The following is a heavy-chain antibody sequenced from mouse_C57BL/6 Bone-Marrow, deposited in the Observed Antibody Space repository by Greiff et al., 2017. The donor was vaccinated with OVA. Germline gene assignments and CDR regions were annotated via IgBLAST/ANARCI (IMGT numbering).Heavy chain of an antibody. J-gene: IGHJ4*01. CDR2: ISSGSSTI. CDR3: ARDYGSSYDYAMDY. CDR1: GFTFSDYG. D-gene: IGHD1-1*01. V-gene: IGHV5-17*01. Sequence: EVKVVESGGGLVKPGGSLKLSCAASGFTFSDYGMHWVRQAPEKGLEWVAYISSGSSTIYYADTVKGRFTISRDNAKNTRFLQMTSLRSEDTARYYCARDYGSSYDYAMDYWGQGTSVTVSS.